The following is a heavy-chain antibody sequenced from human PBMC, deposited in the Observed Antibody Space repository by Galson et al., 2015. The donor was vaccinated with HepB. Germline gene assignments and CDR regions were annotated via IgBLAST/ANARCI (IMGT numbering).Heavy chain of an antibody. CDR2: IKQDGSEK. Sequence: SLRLSCAASGFTFSSYWMSWVRQAPGKGLEWVANIKQDGSEKYYVDSVKGRFTISRDNAKNSLYLQMNSLRAEDTAVYYCAREAPYDFWSGYFYFDYWGQGTLVTVSS. J-gene: IGHJ4*02. D-gene: IGHD3-3*01. CDR3: AREAPYDFWSGYFYFDY. CDR1: GFTFSSYW. V-gene: IGHV3-7*01.